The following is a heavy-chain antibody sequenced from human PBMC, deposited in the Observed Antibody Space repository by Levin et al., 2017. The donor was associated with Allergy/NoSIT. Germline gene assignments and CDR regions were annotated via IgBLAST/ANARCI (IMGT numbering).Heavy chain of an antibody. V-gene: IGHV1-18*01. CDR2: ISTYNGKT. CDR3: ARNLGYCSGGICYP. J-gene: IGHJ5*02. D-gene: IGHD2-15*01. Sequence: ASVKVSCTASGYTFTSSGISWVRQAPGQGLEWMGWISTYNGKTNYAQRLQGRVTMTTDTSTSTAYMELRSLRSDDTAVYYCARNLGYCSGGICYPWGQGTLVIVSS. CDR1: GYTFTSSG.